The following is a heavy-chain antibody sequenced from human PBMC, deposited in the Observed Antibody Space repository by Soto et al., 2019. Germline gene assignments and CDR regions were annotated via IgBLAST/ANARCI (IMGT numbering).Heavy chain of an antibody. CDR2: IYYSGST. CDR3: ARDGLGYCSGGSCSAYNWFDP. J-gene: IGHJ5*02. D-gene: IGHD2-15*01. V-gene: IGHV4-59*01. CDR1: GGSISSYH. Sequence: SETLSLTCTVSGGSISSYHWSWLRQPPGKGLEWIGHIYYSGSTNYNPSLKSRVTMSIDTSKNQFSLKLSSVTAADTAVYYCARDGLGYCSGGSCSAYNWFDPWGQGTLVTVSS.